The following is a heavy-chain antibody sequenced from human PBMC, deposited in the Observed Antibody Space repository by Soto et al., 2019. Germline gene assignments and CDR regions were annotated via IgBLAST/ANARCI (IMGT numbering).Heavy chain of an antibody. CDR1: GFTFSSYA. CDR2: ISGSGCST. D-gene: IGHD6-19*01. V-gene: IGHV3-23*01. J-gene: IGHJ4*02. Sequence: GGSLRLSCAASGFTFSSYAMSWVRQAPGKGLEWVSAISGSGCSTYYADSVKGRFTISRDNSKNTLYLQMNSLRAEDTAVYYCAKDPLGSGWPFFDYWGQGTLVTVSS. CDR3: AKDPLGSGWPFFDY.